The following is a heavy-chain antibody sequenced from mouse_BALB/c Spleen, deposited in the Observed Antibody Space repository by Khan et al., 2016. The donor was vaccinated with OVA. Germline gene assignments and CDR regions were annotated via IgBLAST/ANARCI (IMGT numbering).Heavy chain of an antibody. CDR3: ARVNYYWYAMDY. Sequence: EVQLQESGPGLVKPSQSLSLTCTVTGYSITSNYAWNWIRQFPGNKLEWMGYISYSGSTSYNPSLKRRISITRDTSKNQFFLQLSSVTTEDTGTYYCARVNYYWYAMDYWGQGTSVTVSS. CDR2: ISYSGST. D-gene: IGHD1-1*01. V-gene: IGHV3-2*02. CDR1: GYSITSNYA. J-gene: IGHJ4*01.